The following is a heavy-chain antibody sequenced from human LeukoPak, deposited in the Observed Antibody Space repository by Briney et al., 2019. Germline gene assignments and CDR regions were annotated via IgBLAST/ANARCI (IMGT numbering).Heavy chain of an antibody. CDR3: ASPRGASWDFDP. J-gene: IGHJ5*02. CDR2: IYYSGST. Sequence: PSETLSLTCTVSGGSISSINYYWGWIRQPPGKGLEWIGSIYYSGSTYYNPSLKSRFTISVDTSKNQFSLKVSSVTAADTAVYYCASPRGASWDFDPWGQGTLVTVSS. CDR1: GGSISSINYY. D-gene: IGHD2-2*01. V-gene: IGHV4-39*01.